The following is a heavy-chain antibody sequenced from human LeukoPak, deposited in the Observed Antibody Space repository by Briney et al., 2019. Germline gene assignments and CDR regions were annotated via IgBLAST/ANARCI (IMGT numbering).Heavy chain of an antibody. J-gene: IGHJ5*02. V-gene: IGHV4-39*07. Sequence: SQTLSLTCTVSGDSISRSTYYWAWIRQPPGKGLEWIGEINYSGSTNYNPSLKSRVTISVDTSKNQFSLKLASVTAADTAVYYCARGRREGSGWLGWFDPWGQGTLVTVSS. CDR2: INYSGST. CDR1: GDSISRSTYY. D-gene: IGHD6-19*01. CDR3: ARGRREGSGWLGWFDP.